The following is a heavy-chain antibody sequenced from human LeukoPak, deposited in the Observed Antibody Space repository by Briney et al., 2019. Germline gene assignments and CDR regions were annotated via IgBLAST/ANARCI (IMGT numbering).Heavy chain of an antibody. D-gene: IGHD4-11*01. CDR1: GDSISSGSDY. CDR2: INTRGSI. J-gene: IGHJ5*02. CDR3: ARDNTVTTSLGWSDP. Sequence: SETLSLTCTVSGDSISSGSDYWSWIRQPAGRGLEWIGRINTRGSINYNPSLKSRVTISVDTSKNQFALKVSSVTAADTAVYYCARDNTVTTSLGWSDPWGQGTLVTVSS. V-gene: IGHV4-61*02.